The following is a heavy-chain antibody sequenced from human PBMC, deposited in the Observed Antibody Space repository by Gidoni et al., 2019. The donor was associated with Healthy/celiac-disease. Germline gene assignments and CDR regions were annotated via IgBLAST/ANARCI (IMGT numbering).Heavy chain of an antibody. CDR2: MNPNSGNT. Sequence: QVQLVQSGAEVKKPVASVKVSCKASGYTFTSYDINWVRQATGQGLEWMGWMNPNSGNTGYAQKFQGRVTMTRNTSISTAYMELSSLRSEDTAVYYCARCSGGSCYHGGWFDPWGQGTLVTVSS. CDR1: GYTFTSYD. D-gene: IGHD2-15*01. J-gene: IGHJ5*02. CDR3: ARCSGGSCYHGGWFDP. V-gene: IGHV1-8*01.